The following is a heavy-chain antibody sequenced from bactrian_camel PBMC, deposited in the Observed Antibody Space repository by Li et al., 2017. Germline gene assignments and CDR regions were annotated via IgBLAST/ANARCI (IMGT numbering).Heavy chain of an antibody. Sequence: HVQLVESGGGSVQAGGSLTLSCQVSGNIPSSLCIGWFRQFPGKEREGIASIDRDGRTIYANSVEGRFTTSKDNAKNILYLQMNNLKPEDTAMYYCAAPVMFGDCPSPDMAYWGQGTQVTVS. J-gene: IGHJ4*01. CDR1: GNIPSSLC. V-gene: IGHV3S53*01. D-gene: IGHD7*01. CDR3: AAPVMFGDCPSPDMAY. CDR2: IDRDGRT.